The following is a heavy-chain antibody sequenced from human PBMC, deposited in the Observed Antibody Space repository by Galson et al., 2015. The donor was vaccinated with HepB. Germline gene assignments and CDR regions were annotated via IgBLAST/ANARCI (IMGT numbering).Heavy chain of an antibody. V-gene: IGHV3-7*03. D-gene: IGHD3-16*01. J-gene: IGHJ4*02. CDR1: GFTFNNFG. Sequence: SLRLSCAGSGFTFNNFGMSWVRQAPGKGLEWVANIKQDGSEKYYVDSVKGRFTISRDNAKNSLSLLMNSLRAEDTAVYYCARDKGGSNEHWGQGTLVTVSS. CDR2: IKQDGSEK. CDR3: ARDKGGSNEH.